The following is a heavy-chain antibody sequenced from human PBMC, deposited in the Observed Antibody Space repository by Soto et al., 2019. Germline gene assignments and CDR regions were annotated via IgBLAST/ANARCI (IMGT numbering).Heavy chain of an antibody. CDR1: GGTFSSYA. Sequence: ASVKVSCKASGGTFSSYAISWVRQAPGQGLEWMGGIIPIFGTANYAQKFQGRVTITADESTSTAYMELSSLRSEDTAVYYCARGAAITMVRPHNWFDPWGQGTLVTVSS. D-gene: IGHD3-10*01. J-gene: IGHJ5*02. CDR2: IIPIFGTA. CDR3: ARGAAITMVRPHNWFDP. V-gene: IGHV1-69*13.